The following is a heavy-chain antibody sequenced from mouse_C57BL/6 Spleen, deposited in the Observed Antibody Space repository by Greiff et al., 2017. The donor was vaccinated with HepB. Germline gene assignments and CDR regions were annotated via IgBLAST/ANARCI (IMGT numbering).Heavy chain of an antibody. CDR1: GYTFTSYW. J-gene: IGHJ3*01. CDR2: IDPSDSYT. CDR3: ARSGTGTLFAY. V-gene: IGHV1-69*01. D-gene: IGHD4-1*01. Sequence: VQLQQSGAELVMPGASVKLSCKASGYTFTSYWMHWVKQRPGQGLEWIGEIDPSDSYTNYNQKFKGKSTLTVDKSSSTAYMQLRSLTSEDSAVYYCARSGTGTLFAYWGQGTLVTVSA.